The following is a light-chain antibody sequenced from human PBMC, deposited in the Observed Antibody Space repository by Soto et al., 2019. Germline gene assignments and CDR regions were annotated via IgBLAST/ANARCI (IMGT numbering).Light chain of an antibody. J-gene: IGKJ4*01. V-gene: IGKV3-15*01. CDR1: QSVSSN. CDR3: QQYNNWPPPLT. Sequence: ETVMTQSPATLSVSPGERATLSGRASQSVSSNLAWYQQKPGQAPRLLIYGASTRATGIPARFSGSGSGTEFTLTISSLQSEDFAVYYCQQYNNWPPPLTFGGGTKVDIK. CDR2: GAS.